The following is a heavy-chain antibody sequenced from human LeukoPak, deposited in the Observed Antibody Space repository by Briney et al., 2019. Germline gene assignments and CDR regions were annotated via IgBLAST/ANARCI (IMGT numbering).Heavy chain of an antibody. CDR2: INHSGST. J-gene: IGHJ4*02. V-gene: IGHV4-34*01. CDR3: ARHDSWELQYYFDY. D-gene: IGHD1-26*01. CDR1: GGSFSGYY. Sequence: SETLSLTCAVYGGSFSGYYWSWIRQPPGKGLEWIGEINHSGSTNYNPSLKSRVTISVDTSKNQFSLKLSSVTAADTAVYYCARHDSWELQYYFDYWGQGTLVTVSS.